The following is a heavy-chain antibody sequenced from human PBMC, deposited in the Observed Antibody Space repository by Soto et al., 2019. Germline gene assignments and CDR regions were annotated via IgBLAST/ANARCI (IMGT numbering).Heavy chain of an antibody. V-gene: IGHV3-30-3*01. CDR1: GFTFSSYA. CDR2: ISYEGSNK. CDR3: ARDEY. Sequence: QVQLVESGGGVVQPGRSLRLSCAASGFTFSSYAMHWVRQAPGKGLEWVAVISYEGSNKYYADSVKGRFTISRDNSKNTLYLQMNSLRAEDTAVYYCARDEYWGQGTLVTVSS. J-gene: IGHJ4*02.